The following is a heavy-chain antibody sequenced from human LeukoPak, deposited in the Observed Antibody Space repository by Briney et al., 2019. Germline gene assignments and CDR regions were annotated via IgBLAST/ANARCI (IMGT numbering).Heavy chain of an antibody. CDR2: ISWDGGST. Sequence: TGGSLRLSCAASGFTFSSYWMHWVRQAPGKGLEWVSLISWDGGSTYYADSVKGRFTISRDNSKNSLYLQMNSLRTEDTALYYCAKASYYDSSGYPLGDWGQGTLVTVSS. CDR1: GFTFSSYW. D-gene: IGHD3-22*01. V-gene: IGHV3-43*01. CDR3: AKASYYDSSGYPLGD. J-gene: IGHJ4*02.